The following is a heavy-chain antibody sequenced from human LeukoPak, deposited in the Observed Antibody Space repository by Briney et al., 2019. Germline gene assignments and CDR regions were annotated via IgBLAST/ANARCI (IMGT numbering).Heavy chain of an antibody. Sequence: GGSLRVSCAASGFICSDYWMTWVRQAAGKGLESVANIKQDGSEEYYVDSVKGRFTIFKDNAKTPLYLQMNSLRAEDTAVYYCARHIDWKFDYWGQGTLVTVSS. J-gene: IGHJ4*02. V-gene: IGHV3-7*01. CDR2: IKQDGSEE. CDR3: ARHIDWKFDY. D-gene: IGHD1-1*01. CDR1: GFICSDYW.